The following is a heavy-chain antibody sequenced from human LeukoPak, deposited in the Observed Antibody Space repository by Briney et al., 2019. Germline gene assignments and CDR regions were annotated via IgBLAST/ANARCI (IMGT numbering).Heavy chain of an antibody. Sequence: GGSLRLSCAASGFTFSSYSMHWVRQAPGKGLEWVAVISYDGSNKYYADSVKGRFTISRDNSKNTLYLQMNSLRAEDTAVYYCAKDHYYDSSGYQQRGGEDAFDIWGQGTMVTVSS. CDR2: ISYDGSNK. CDR3: AKDHYYDSSGYQQRGGEDAFDI. D-gene: IGHD3-22*01. V-gene: IGHV3-30*18. CDR1: GFTFSSYS. J-gene: IGHJ3*02.